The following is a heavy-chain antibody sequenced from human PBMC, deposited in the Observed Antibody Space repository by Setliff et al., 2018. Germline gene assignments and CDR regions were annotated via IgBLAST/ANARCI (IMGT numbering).Heavy chain of an antibody. V-gene: IGHV1-69*05. CDR3: ARETPIHMSGYYYVKIDY. CDR2: IIPIFGTA. CDR1: GGTFSSYA. Sequence: SVKVSCKASGGTFSSYAISWVRQAPGQGLEWMGGIIPIFGTANYAQKFQGRVTITTDESTSTAYMELSSLRSEDTAVYYCARETPIHMSGYYYVKIDYWGQGTLVTVSS. J-gene: IGHJ4*02. D-gene: IGHD3-22*01.